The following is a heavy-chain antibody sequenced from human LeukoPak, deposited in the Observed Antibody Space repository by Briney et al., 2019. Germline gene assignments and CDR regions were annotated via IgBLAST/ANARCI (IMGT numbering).Heavy chain of an antibody. D-gene: IGHD2-15*01. CDR3: AKGVAFDY. CDR2: ISGSGGST. Sequence: MSXXXQXXXXXXEWVSAISGSGGSTYYADSVKGRFTISRDNSKNTLYLQMNSLRAEDTAVYYCAKGVAFDYWGQGTLVTVSS. V-gene: IGHV3-23*01. J-gene: IGHJ4*02.